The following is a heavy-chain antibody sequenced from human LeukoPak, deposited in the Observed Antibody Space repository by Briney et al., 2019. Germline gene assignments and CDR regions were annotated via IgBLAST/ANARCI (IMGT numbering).Heavy chain of an antibody. J-gene: IGHJ4*02. D-gene: IGHD3-10*01. CDR1: GGTFSSYA. V-gene: IGHV1-69*10. Sequence: SVKVSCKASGGTFSSYAISWVRQAPGQGLEWMGGIIPILGIANYAQKFQGRVTITADKSTSTAYMELSSLRSEDTAVYYCARGYYGSGSYYNDYWGQGTLVTVSS. CDR2: IIPILGIA. CDR3: ARGYYGSGSYYNDY.